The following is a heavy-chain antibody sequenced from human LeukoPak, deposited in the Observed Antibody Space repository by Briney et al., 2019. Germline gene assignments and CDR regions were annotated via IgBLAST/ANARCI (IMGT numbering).Heavy chain of an antibody. Sequence: ASVKVSCKASGYTFTSYDINWVRQATGQGLEWMGWISAYNGNTNYAQKLQGRVTMTTDTSTSTAYMELRSLRSDDTAVYYCARFWGVVDDYGGWMTLGFDYWGQGTLVTVSS. CDR1: GYTFTSYD. D-gene: IGHD4-23*01. J-gene: IGHJ4*02. CDR2: ISAYNGNT. V-gene: IGHV1-18*01. CDR3: ARFWGVVDDYGGWMTLGFDY.